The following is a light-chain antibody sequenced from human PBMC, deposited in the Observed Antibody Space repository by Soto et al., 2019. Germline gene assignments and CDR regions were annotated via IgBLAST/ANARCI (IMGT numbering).Light chain of an antibody. CDR1: QSLTRTY. CDR3: LHYYNSPVT. J-gene: IGKJ2*01. Sequence: EIVLTQSPGTLSLSPGERATLSCRASQSLTRTYLAWYQQRPGQAPRPLIYGASSRATGIPDRFSGSGSGTDFTLTISRLEPEDFAVYYCLHYYNSPVTFGQGTKVEIK. V-gene: IGKV3-20*01. CDR2: GAS.